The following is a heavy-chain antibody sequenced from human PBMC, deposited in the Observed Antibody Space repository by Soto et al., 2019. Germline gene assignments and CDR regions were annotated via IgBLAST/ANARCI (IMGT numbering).Heavy chain of an antibody. J-gene: IGHJ4*02. Sequence: SETLSLTCSVSGGSMSEYFWSWIRQSPGKGLEWIGYIYYLGSTDYNPSLKSRVTISVDTSKRQFSLRLTSVTAADTAVYYCARDGYDGSGSPYPAYWGPGTQVTVSS. CDR1: GGSMSEYF. V-gene: IGHV4-59*01. D-gene: IGHD3-10*01. CDR2: IYYLGST. CDR3: ARDGYDGSGSPYPAY.